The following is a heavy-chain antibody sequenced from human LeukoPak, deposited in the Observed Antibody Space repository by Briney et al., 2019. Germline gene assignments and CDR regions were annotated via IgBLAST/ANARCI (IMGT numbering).Heavy chain of an antibody. V-gene: IGHV3-23*01. J-gene: IGHJ4*02. CDR1: GFTFSNYA. D-gene: IGHD6-6*01. CDR3: AKHQGNTQATRHSDF. CDR2: IGSGGTT. Sequence: PGGSLRLSCAASGFTFSNYAMSWVRQAPGKGLECVSAIGSGGTTYYADSVKGRFTISRDNSKNMLWLQMNSLSADDTAVYYCAKHQGNTQATRHSDFWGQGTLVTVSS.